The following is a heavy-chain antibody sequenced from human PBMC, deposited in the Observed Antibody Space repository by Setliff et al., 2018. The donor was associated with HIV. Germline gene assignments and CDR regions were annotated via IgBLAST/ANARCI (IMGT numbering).Heavy chain of an antibody. CDR3: AKDRYTWNYGKNYMDV. J-gene: IGHJ6*03. D-gene: IGHD1-7*01. CDR1: GGSISSSY. CDR2: INHSGNT. V-gene: IGHV4-59*12. Sequence: PSETLSLTCTVSGGSISSSYWSWIRQPPGKGLEWIGYINHSGNTNYNPSLKSRVTISVDTSKNHFSLKLSSVTAADTAVYYCAKDRYTWNYGKNYMDVWGKGTTVTVSS.